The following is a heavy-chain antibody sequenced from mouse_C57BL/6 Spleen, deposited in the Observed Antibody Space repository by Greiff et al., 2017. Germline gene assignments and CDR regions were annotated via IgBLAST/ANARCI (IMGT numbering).Heavy chain of an antibody. D-gene: IGHD1-1*01. V-gene: IGHV1-19*01. J-gene: IGHJ2*01. Sequence: EVQRVESGPVLVKPGASVKMSCKASGYTFTDYYMNWVKQSHGKSLEWIGVINPYNGGTSYNQKFKGKATLTVDKSSSTAYMELNSLTSEDSAVYYCARGDGSSYYDLVDYWGQGTTLTVSS. CDR2: INPYNGGT. CDR3: ARGDGSSYYDLVDY. CDR1: GYTFTDYY.